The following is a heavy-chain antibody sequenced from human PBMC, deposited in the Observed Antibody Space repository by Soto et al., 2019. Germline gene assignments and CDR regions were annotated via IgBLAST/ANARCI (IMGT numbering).Heavy chain of an antibody. V-gene: IGHV3-23*01. Sequence: EVQLLESGGGLVQPGGSLRLSCAASGFTFSSCAMGWVRQAPGKGLEWVSDIIDSGGSTYYADSVKGRFTISRDNSKSTLHLQMNSLSAEDTALYYCAKGRSYYYYYGVDVWGQVTTVTVSS. CDR2: IIDSGGST. CDR1: GFTFSSCA. CDR3: AKGRSYYYYYGVDV. J-gene: IGHJ6*02.